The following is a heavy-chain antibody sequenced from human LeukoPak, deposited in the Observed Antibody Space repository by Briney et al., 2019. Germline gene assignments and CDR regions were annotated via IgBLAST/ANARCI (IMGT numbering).Heavy chain of an antibody. CDR2: IIPIFGTA. Sequence: GASVKVSCKASGYSLTTYYMHWVRQAPGQGLEWMGGIIPIFGTANYAQKFQGRVTITADESTSTAYMELSSLRSEDTAVYYCARDGSSFDSSGGDDYWGQGTLVTVSS. J-gene: IGHJ4*02. D-gene: IGHD3-22*01. CDR3: ARDGSSFDSSGGDDY. CDR1: GYSLTTYY. V-gene: IGHV1-69*13.